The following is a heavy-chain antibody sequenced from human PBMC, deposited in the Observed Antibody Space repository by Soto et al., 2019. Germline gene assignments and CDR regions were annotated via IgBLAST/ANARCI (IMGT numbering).Heavy chain of an antibody. CDR1: GFTFSNYA. Sequence: GESLKISCEASGFTFSNYAMSWVRQAPGKGLEWVSAIRGSGGNTYYADSVKGRFTISRDNSKNTLYLQMNILRAEDTALYYCAKDQWAATGPFDYWGQGTLVTVSS. J-gene: IGHJ4*02. CDR2: IRGSGGNT. CDR3: AKDQWAATGPFDY. D-gene: IGHD1-1*01. V-gene: IGHV3-23*01.